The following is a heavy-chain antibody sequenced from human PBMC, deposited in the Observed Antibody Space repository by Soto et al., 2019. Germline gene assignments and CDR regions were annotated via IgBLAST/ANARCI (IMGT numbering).Heavy chain of an antibody. Sequence: EVQLVESGGGLVQPGRSLRLSCAASGFTLDDYAMHWVRQAPGKGLEWVSGISWNSGSIGYADSVKGRFTISRDNAKNSLYLQMNSLRAEDTALYYCAKDARGYSYGFYYYYMDVWGKGTTVTVSS. CDR1: GFTLDDYA. CDR3: AKDARGYSYGFYYYYMDV. J-gene: IGHJ6*03. D-gene: IGHD5-18*01. CDR2: ISWNSGSI. V-gene: IGHV3-9*01.